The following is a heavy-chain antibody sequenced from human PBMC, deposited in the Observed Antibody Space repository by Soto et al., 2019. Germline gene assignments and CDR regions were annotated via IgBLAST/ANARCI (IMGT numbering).Heavy chain of an antibody. Sequence: PSETLSLTCPFTGRSISSGGYCWGWIRQPPVKGLEWIRSIYYSGRTYYHPSLKSRITMSVDPSKNQLSLTMTSVPAADTAVYYCAGRHTYYYDAISYSPVEFDSHYLATGTLAT. CDR1: GRSISSGGYC. V-gene: IGHV4-39*01. D-gene: IGHD3-22*01. CDR3: AGRHTYYYDAISYSPVEFDSHY. J-gene: IGHJ4*02. CDR2: IYYSGRT.